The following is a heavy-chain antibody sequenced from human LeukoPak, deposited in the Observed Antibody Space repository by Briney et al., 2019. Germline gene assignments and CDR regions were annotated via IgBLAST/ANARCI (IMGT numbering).Heavy chain of an antibody. CDR3: ARDSSRYSYGYYFDY. Sequence: PGGSLRLSCAASGFTFSSYSMNWVRQAPGKGLEWVSYISSSSSTIYYADSVKGRFTISRDNAKNSLYLQMNSLRAEDTAVYYCARDSSRYSYGYYFDYWGQGTLVTVSS. J-gene: IGHJ4*02. CDR1: GFTFSSYS. D-gene: IGHD5-18*01. CDR2: ISSSSSTI. V-gene: IGHV3-48*01.